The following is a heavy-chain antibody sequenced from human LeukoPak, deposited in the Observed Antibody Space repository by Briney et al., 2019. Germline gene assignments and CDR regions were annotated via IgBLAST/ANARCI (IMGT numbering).Heavy chain of an antibody. CDR1: GGSISSYY. J-gene: IGHJ4*02. D-gene: IGHD3-3*01. V-gene: IGHV4-59*01. Sequence: PSETLSLTCTVSGGSISSYYWSWIRQPPGKGLEWIGYIYYSGSTNYNPSLKSRVTISEDTSKNQFSLKLSSVTAADTAVYYCASGVDFWSGYYWFDYWGQGTLVTVSS. CDR2: IYYSGST. CDR3: ASGVDFWSGYYWFDY.